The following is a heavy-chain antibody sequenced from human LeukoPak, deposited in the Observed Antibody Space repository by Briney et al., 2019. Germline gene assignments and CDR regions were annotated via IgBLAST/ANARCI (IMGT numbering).Heavy chain of an antibody. J-gene: IGHJ4*02. CDR2: IKQDGSEK. Sequence: PGGSLRLSCAASGFTFSSYWMSWVRKAPGKGREWVANIKQDGSEKYYVDSVKGRFTISRDNAKNSLYLQMNSLRAEDTAVYYCARLGYSSGWYLVLDYWGQGILVTVYS. V-gene: IGHV3-7*01. D-gene: IGHD6-19*01. CDR1: GFTFSSYW. CDR3: ARLGYSSGWYLVLDY.